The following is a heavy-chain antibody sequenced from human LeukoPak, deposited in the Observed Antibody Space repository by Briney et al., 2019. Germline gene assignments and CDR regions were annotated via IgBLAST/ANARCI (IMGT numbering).Heavy chain of an antibody. V-gene: IGHV1-69*04. CDR2: IIPILGIA. D-gene: IGHD3-22*01. CDR1: GGIFSSYA. CDR3: ARDHSSGYPY. J-gene: IGHJ4*02. Sequence: SVKVSCKASGGIFSSYAISWVRQAPGQGLEWMGRIIPILGIANYAQKFQGRVTITADKSTSTAYMELSSLRSEDTAVYYCARDHSSGYPYWGQGTLVTVSS.